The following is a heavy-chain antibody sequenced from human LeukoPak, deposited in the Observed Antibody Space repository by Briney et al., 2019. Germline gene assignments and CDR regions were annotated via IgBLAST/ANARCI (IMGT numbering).Heavy chain of an antibody. D-gene: IGHD4-23*01. J-gene: IGHJ3*02. CDR1: GGSISSYY. Sequence: SETLSLTCTVSGGSISSYYWSWIRQPPGKGLEWIGYIYYSGSTNYNPSLKSRVTISVDTSKNQFSLKLSSVTAADTAVYYCARVKTTVVTSLYAFDIWGQGTMVTVSS. CDR3: ARVKTTVVTSLYAFDI. V-gene: IGHV4-59*01. CDR2: IYYSGST.